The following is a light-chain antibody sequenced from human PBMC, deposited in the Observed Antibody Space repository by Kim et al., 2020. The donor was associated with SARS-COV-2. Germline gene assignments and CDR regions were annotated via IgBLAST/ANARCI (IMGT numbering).Light chain of an antibody. V-gene: IGKV1-39*01. CDR2: GAS. CDR1: QSITTS. Sequence: ASGGDRITFTCRASQSITTSLNWYQQKPGKAPKLLIYGASVLQTGVPSRFSGSGSGTDFTLTITSLQAEDLATYYCQQSHTIPITFGQGTRLEIK. CDR3: QQSHTIPIT. J-gene: IGKJ5*01.